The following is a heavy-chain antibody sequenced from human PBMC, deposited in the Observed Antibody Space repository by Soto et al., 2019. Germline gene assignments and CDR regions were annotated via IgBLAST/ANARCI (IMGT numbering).Heavy chain of an antibody. CDR1: GSSFTTLT. Sequence: QVQFVQSGAEVKRPGASVTVSCKTSGSSFTTLTIYWVRQVPGQRVEWLGWIDCGNGDTHYSEKLEDRGTFTMDVSASTGYLELRWLGSEDSATYYCAGGSQVTGVHYYAIDVWGPGTTVTVSS. J-gene: IGHJ6*02. V-gene: IGHV1-3*01. CDR2: IDCGNGDT. CDR3: AGGSQVTGVHYYAIDV. D-gene: IGHD3-16*01.